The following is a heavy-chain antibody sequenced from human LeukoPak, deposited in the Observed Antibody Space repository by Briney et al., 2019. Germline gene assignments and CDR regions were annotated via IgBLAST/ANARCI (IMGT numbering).Heavy chain of an antibody. D-gene: IGHD6-19*01. CDR1: GGSISSSSYY. V-gene: IGHV4-39*01. CDR2: IYYSGST. Sequence: PSETLSLTCTVSGGSISSSSYYWGWIRQPPGKGLEWIGSIYYSGSTYYNPSLKSRVTISVDTSKNQFSLKLSSVTAADTAVYYCARQKAVAGFFDYWGQGTLVTVSS. J-gene: IGHJ4*02. CDR3: ARQKAVAGFFDY.